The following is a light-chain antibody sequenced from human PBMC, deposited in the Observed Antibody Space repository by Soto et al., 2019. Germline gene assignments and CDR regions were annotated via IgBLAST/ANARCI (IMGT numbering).Light chain of an antibody. V-gene: IGLV2-14*03. J-gene: IGLJ1*01. Sequence: QSVLTQPASVSGAPGQSISISCTGTSSDVGGYNYVSWYQHHPGKAPKLIIYDVSNRPSGVSIRFSGSKSDNTASLTISGLQPEAEADYHSSSYTTRNTPQIVFGPGTKVTVL. CDR1: SSDVGGYNY. CDR2: DVS. CDR3: SSYTTRNTPQIV.